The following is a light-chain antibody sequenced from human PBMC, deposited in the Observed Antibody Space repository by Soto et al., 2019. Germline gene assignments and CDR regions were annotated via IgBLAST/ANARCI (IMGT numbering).Light chain of an antibody. Sequence: IPMTKSPSSLTASVGDRVTITCRASQGISSYLAWYQQKPGKAPKLLIYAASTLQSGVPSRFSGSGSGTDFTLTISSLQPEDFATYYCQQSYSTPITFGQGTRLEI. CDR3: QQSYSTPIT. CDR2: AAS. V-gene: IGKV1-39*01. J-gene: IGKJ5*01. CDR1: QGISSY.